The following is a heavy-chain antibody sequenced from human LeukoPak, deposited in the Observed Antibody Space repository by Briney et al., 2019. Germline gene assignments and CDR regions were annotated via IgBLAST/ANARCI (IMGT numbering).Heavy chain of an antibody. CDR1: GYSISSGYY. CDR3: ARGRWGYYDSSGYPFDY. Sequence: PSETLSLTCAVSGYSISSGYYWGWIRQRPGQGLEWIGSIYHSGSTYYNPSLKSRVTISVDTSKNQFSLKLSSVTAADTAVYYCARGRWGYYDSSGYPFDYWGQGTLVTASS. V-gene: IGHV4-38-2*01. CDR2: IYHSGST. D-gene: IGHD3-22*01. J-gene: IGHJ4*02.